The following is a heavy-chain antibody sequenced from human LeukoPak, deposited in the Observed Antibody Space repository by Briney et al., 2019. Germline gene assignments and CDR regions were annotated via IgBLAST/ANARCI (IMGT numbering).Heavy chain of an antibody. CDR2: IIPILGIA. J-gene: IGHJ4*02. CDR1: GGTFSSYA. CDR3: ARDPSRGSYYLVTYFDY. Sequence: ASVKVSCKASGGTFSSYAISWVRRAPGQGLEWMGRIIPILGIANYAQKFQGRVTITADKSTSTAYMELSSLRSEDTAVYYCARDPSRGSYYLVTYFDYWGQGTLVTVSS. V-gene: IGHV1-69*04. D-gene: IGHD1-26*01.